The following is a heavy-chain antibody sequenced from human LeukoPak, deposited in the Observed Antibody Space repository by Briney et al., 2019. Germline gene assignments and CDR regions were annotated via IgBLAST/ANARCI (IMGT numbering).Heavy chain of an antibody. V-gene: IGHV3-30*18. CDR2: ISSDGSTK. Sequence: QPGGSLRLSCAASGFTFSSYGMHWVRQAPGKGLEWVAVISSDGSTKYYADSVKGRFTTSRDNSKNTLYLQMNSLRAEDAAVYYCAKDGVSGILYYFDYWGQGILVTVFS. CDR3: AKDGVSGILYYFDY. CDR1: GFTFSSYG. D-gene: IGHD1-26*01. J-gene: IGHJ4*02.